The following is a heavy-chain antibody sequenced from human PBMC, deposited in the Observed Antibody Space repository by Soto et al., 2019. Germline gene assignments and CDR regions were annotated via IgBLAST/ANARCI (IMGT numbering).Heavy chain of an antibody. V-gene: IGHV5-51*01. CDR2: IYPGDSDT. D-gene: IGHD2-15*01. CDR1: GYSFTSYW. J-gene: IGHJ5*02. Sequence: GESLKISCKGSGYSFTSYWIGGVRQMPGKGLEWMGIIYPGDSDTRYSPSFQVQVTISADKSISTAYLQWSSLKASDTAMYYCARLFYCSGGSCYSVQNWLDPWRQGTLVPVSS. CDR3: ARLFYCSGGSCYSVQNWLDP.